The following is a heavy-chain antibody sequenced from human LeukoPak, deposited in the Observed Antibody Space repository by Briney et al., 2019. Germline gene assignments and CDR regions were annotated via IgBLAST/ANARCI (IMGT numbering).Heavy chain of an antibody. CDR3: ARVGSSGYYSSPLNY. Sequence: ASVKVSCKASGYTFTGYYMHWVRQAPGQGLEWMGWINPNSGGTNYAQKFQGRVTMTRDTSISTAYMELSGLRSDDTAVYYCARVGSSGYYSSPLNYWGQGTLVTVSS. V-gene: IGHV1-2*02. D-gene: IGHD3-22*01. CDR1: GYTFTGYY. CDR2: INPNSGGT. J-gene: IGHJ4*02.